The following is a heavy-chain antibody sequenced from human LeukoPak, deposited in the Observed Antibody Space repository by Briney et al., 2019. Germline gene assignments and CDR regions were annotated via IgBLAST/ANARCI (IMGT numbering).Heavy chain of an antibody. V-gene: IGHV3-23*01. CDR3: AKVQVTRDYAYFEY. J-gene: IGHJ4*02. CDR1: GFTFSSYA. Sequence: GGSLRLSCAASGFTFSSYAMSWVRQAPGKGLERVSAISGSGGSTYYADSVKGRFTISRDNSKNTLYLQMNSLTAEDTAVYYCAKVQVTRDYAYFEYWGQGTLVTVSS. D-gene: IGHD4-17*01. CDR2: ISGSGGST.